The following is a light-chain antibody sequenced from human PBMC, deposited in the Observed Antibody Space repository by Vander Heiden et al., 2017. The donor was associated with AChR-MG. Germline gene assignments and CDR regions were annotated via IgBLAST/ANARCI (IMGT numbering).Light chain of an antibody. CDR1: QGISNY. CDR3: QKYNSAPPLT. Sequence: DIKMTPSSSSLSASVGDRVTITCRASQGISNYLAWYQQKPGKVPKLLIYAASTLQSGVPSRFSGSGSGTDFTLTISSLQPEDVATYYCQKYNSAPPLTFGQGTKVEIK. J-gene: IGKJ1*01. V-gene: IGKV1-27*01. CDR2: AAS.